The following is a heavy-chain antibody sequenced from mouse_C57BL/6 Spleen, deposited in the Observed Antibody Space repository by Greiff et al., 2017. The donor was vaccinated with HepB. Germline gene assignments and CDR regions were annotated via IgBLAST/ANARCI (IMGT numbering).Heavy chain of an antibody. CDR3: AIRDYYGSNFDY. D-gene: IGHD1-1*01. Sequence: VQLQQPGAELVKPGASVKVSCKASGYTFTSYWMHWVKQRPGQGLEWIGRIHPSASDTTYNQKFKGKATLTVDKSSSTAYMQLSSLTSEDSAVYYCAIRDYYGSNFDYWGQGTTLTVSS. CDR2: IHPSASDT. V-gene: IGHV1-74*01. CDR1: GYTFTSYW. J-gene: IGHJ2*01.